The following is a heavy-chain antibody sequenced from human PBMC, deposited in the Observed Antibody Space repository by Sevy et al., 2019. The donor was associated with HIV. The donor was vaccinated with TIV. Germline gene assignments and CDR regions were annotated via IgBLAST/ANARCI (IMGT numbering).Heavy chain of an antibody. V-gene: IGHV1-2*02. J-gene: IGHJ3*02. CDR2: INPNSGGT. Sequence: KVSCKASGYTFTGYYMHWVRQAPGQGLEWMGWINPNSGGTNYAQKFQGRVTMTRDTSISTAYMELSRLRSDDTAVYYCAGEPYGDYAMGGAFDIWGQWTMVTVSS. CDR1: GYTFTGYY. D-gene: IGHD4-17*01. CDR3: AGEPYGDYAMGGAFDI.